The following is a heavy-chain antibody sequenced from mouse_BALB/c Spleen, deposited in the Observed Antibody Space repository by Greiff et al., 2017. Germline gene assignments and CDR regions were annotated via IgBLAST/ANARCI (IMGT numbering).Heavy chain of an antibody. Sequence: VQLQQSGPELVKPGASVKISCKASGYSFTGSYMHWVKHSHVKSLEWIGRINPYNGATSYNQNFKDKASLTVDKSSSTAYMELHSLTSEDSAVYYCAITSYWYVDVWGAGTTVTVSS. D-gene: IGHD1-1*01. CDR2: INPYNGAT. J-gene: IGHJ1*01. CDR1: GYSFTGSY. CDR3: AITSYWYVDV. V-gene: IGHV1-31*01.